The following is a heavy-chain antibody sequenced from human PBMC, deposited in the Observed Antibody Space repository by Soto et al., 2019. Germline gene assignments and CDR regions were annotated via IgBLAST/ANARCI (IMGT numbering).Heavy chain of an antibody. V-gene: IGHV3-66*01. Sequence: EVQLVESGGGLVQPGGSLRLSCAASGFTVSTHYMTWVRQAPGKGLEWVSVMFYGGSTYYADSVKGRFTISRDDSKNTLYLQMNSLRAEDTAVYYGATTGMGVTLYYYYHGMDVWGQGNTVTVSS. CDR2: MFYGGST. J-gene: IGHJ6*02. CDR3: ATTGMGVTLYYYYHGMDV. CDR1: GFTVSTHY. D-gene: IGHD1-26*01.